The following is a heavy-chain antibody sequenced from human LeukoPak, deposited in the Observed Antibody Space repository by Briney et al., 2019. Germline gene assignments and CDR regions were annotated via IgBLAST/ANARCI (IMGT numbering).Heavy chain of an antibody. J-gene: IGHJ4*02. Sequence: GGSLRLSCAASGFTFSSYVMHWVRQAPGKGLEWMAVISYDGSNKYYADSVKGRFTISRDNSKNTLYLQMNSLRAEDTAVYYCARGPNDYGDYWGQGTLVTVSS. CDR2: ISYDGSNK. CDR3: ARGPNDYGDY. CDR1: GFTFSSYV. V-gene: IGHV3-30-3*01.